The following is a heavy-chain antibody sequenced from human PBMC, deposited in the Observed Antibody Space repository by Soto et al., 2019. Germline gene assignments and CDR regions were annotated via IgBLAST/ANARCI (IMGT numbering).Heavy chain of an antibody. CDR1: GYTFTSYR. Sequence: GASVQVSFKASGYTFTSYRISWVRQAPGQGLEWMGWISAYNGNTNYAQKLQGRVTMTTDTSTSTAYMELRSLRSDDTAVYYCARRSSSWYRVDYWGQGTLVTVSS. CDR3: ARRSSSWYRVDY. J-gene: IGHJ4*02. D-gene: IGHD6-13*01. CDR2: ISAYNGNT. V-gene: IGHV1-18*01.